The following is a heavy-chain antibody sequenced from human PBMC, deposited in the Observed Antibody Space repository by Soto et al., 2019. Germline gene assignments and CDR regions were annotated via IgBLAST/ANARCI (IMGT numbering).Heavy chain of an antibody. CDR3: ARGPSYYDILTGYYQTQPFDY. J-gene: IGHJ4*02. CDR1: GGSFRGYY. Sequence: PSETLSLTCAVYGGSFRGYYCSWIRQPPGKGLEWIGEINHSGSTNYNPSLKSRVTISVDTSKNQFSLKLSSVTAADTAVYYCARGPSYYDILTGYYQTQPFDYWGQGTLVTVSS. V-gene: IGHV4-34*01. D-gene: IGHD3-9*01. CDR2: INHSGST.